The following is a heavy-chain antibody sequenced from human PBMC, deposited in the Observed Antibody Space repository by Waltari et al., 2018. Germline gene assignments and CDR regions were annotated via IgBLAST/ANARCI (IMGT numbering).Heavy chain of an antibody. Sequence: QVQLQESGPGLVKPSETLSLTCAVSGYSISSGYYWGWIRQPPGKGLEWIGYIYYSGSTNYNPSLKSRVTISVDTSKNQFSLKLSSVTAADTAVYYCAREMAGDAFDIWGQGTMVTVSS. D-gene: IGHD6-19*01. CDR2: IYYSGST. V-gene: IGHV4-61*01. CDR1: GYSISSGYY. J-gene: IGHJ3*02. CDR3: AREMAGDAFDI.